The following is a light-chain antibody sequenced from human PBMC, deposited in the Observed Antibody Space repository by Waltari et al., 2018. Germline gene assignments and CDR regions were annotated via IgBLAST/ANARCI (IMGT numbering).Light chain of an antibody. CDR1: QDISNY. CDR3: QQYDNLPLT. J-gene: IGKJ4*01. V-gene: IGKV1-33*01. Sequence: DIQMTQSPSSLSASVGDRVTITCQASQDISNYLNWYQQKPGKAPKLLIYDASNVETGVPSRFSGSGDGSDSTFTISSLQPEDIATYYCQQYDNLPLTFGGGTKVEIK. CDR2: DAS.